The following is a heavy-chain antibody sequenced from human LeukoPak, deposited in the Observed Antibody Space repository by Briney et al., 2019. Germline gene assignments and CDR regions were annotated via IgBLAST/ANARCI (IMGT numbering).Heavy chain of an antibody. CDR2: NYWDDDK. Sequence: ESGPTLLNPTQTLTLTCTFSGFSLSTSGVGVGWIRQPPGKALEWLAPNYWDDDKRYSPSLKSRLTITKDTSKSQVVLTMTNMDPVDTATYYCAHWAESSSSYDILTGYYNVFAFDIWGQGTMVTVSS. CDR3: AHWAESSSSYDILTGYYNVFAFDI. J-gene: IGHJ3*02. CDR1: GFSLSTSGVG. V-gene: IGHV2-5*02. D-gene: IGHD3-9*01.